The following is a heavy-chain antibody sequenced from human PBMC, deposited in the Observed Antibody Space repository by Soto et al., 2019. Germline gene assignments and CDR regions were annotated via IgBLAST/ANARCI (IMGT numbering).Heavy chain of an antibody. J-gene: IGHJ4*02. CDR1: DDSIGRSNYF. V-gene: IGHV4-39*01. CDR3: ARHLYSGDSSGSFGY. CDR2: IFYSGNT. Sequence: QLQLQESGPGLVKPSETLSLTCTVSDDSIGRSNYFWGWIRQPPGKGLEWIGNIFYSGNTHYNPSLKSRVTISXXXXXXXXXLRVSSVTAADTAVYYCARHLYSGDSSGSFGYWGPGALVIVSS. D-gene: IGHD6-19*01.